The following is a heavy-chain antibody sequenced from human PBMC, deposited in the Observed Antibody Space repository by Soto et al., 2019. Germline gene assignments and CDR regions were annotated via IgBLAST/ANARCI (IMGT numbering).Heavy chain of an antibody. CDR1: GFTFSNTL. V-gene: IGHV3-15*01. Sequence: GGSVRRSCAASGFTFSNTLMTCVRQAPWKGLEWVGRIKSRIDAGTKDYAAPAKGRFTISRDDSKNTLYVQMNSLETEDTAVYHCTTDGSDWFWRSTLEDWGQGTIVTLSS. D-gene: IGHD6-19*01. CDR2: IKSRIDAGTK. CDR3: TTDGSDWFWRSTLED. J-gene: IGHJ4*02.